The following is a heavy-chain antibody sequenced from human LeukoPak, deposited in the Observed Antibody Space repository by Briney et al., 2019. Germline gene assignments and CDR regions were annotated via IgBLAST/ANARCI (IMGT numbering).Heavy chain of an antibody. Sequence: SETLSLTCTVSGGSISSGSFYWSWIRQTAGKGLEWIGRIYPSGVGQYSPSFRSRATISLDTRNQFSLKLSSVTAADTAVYFCARGYDRNGYQSRGFDYWGQGALVNVSS. J-gene: IGHJ4*02. CDR2: IYPSGVG. CDR1: GGSISSGSFY. D-gene: IGHD3-22*01. CDR3: ARGYDRNGYQSRGFDY. V-gene: IGHV4-61*02.